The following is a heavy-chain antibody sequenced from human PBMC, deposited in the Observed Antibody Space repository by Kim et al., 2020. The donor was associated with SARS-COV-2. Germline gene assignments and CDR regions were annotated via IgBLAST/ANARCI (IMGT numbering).Heavy chain of an antibody. D-gene: IGHD1-26*01. J-gene: IGHJ4*02. Sequence: YYADSVKGRFTISRDNSKNTLYLQMNSLRAEDTAVYYCAKAVGAKRRTDYWGQGTLVTVSS. V-gene: IGHV3-23*01. CDR3: AKAVGAKRRTDY.